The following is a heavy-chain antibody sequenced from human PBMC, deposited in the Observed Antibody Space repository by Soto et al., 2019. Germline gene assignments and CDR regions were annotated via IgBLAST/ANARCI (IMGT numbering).Heavy chain of an antibody. D-gene: IGHD3-3*01. CDR3: AREGVLNYYYYYVDV. V-gene: IGHV4-4*02. CDR1: GGSISSSNW. CDR2: IYYSGST. Sequence: PSETLSLTCAVSGGSISSSNWWSWVRQPPGKGLEWIGDIYYSGSTDYNPSLKSRVTISLDKSKNQFSLKLTSVTAADTAVYYCAREGVLNYYYYYVDVWGEGTTVTVSS. J-gene: IGHJ6*03.